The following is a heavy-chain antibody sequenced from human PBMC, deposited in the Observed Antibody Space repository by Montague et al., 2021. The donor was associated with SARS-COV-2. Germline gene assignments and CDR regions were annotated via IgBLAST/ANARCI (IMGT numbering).Heavy chain of an antibody. J-gene: IGHJ4*02. V-gene: IGHV4-59*01. CDR3: ARVVAVGAFDF. CDR2: IYYTGTT. D-gene: IGHD1-26*01. Sequence: SETLSLTCTVSGGSISGYYWTWIRQPPGKGLEWIGYIYYTGTTSYNPSLKSRVSISQDKSKRHLSLDLTSVTAADTAMYFCARVVAVGAFDFWGPGSRVTVSS. CDR1: GGSISGYY.